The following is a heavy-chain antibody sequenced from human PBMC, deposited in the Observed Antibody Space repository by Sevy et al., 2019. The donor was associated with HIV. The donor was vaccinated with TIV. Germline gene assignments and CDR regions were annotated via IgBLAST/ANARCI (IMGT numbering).Heavy chain of an antibody. J-gene: IGHJ4*02. CDR2: ISYGGSNK. CDR3: ARVRYNYGSYYLDY. V-gene: IGHV3-11*01. Sequence: GGSLRLSCAASTFTFSDYYMTWIRQAPGKGLEWVSHISYGGSNKYYSDSVKGRFTISRDNAKNSLYLQMNSLRVEDAALYYCARVRYNYGSYYLDYWGQGTLVTVSS. CDR1: TFTFSDYY. D-gene: IGHD5-18*01.